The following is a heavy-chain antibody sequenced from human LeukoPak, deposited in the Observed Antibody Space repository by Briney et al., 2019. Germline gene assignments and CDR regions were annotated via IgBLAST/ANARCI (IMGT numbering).Heavy chain of an antibody. CDR1: GFTFSSYS. V-gene: IGHV3-21*01. D-gene: IGHD3-10*01. J-gene: IGHJ4*02. Sequence: GGSLRLSCAASGFTFSSYSMNWVRQAPGKGLEWVSSISSSSSYIYYADSVKGRFTISRDNAKNSLYLQMNSLRAEDTAVYYCAREYGPSGYFDYWGQGTLVTVS. CDR2: ISSSSSYI. CDR3: AREYGPSGYFDY.